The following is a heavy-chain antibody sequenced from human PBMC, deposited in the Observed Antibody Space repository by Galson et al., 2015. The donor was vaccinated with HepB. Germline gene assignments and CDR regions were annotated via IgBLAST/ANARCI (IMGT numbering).Heavy chain of an antibody. J-gene: IGHJ4*02. CDR3: ASERRAYCGGDCYSDYFDY. D-gene: IGHD2-21*02. CDR1: GGTFSSYA. CDR2: IIPIFGTA. Sequence: SVKVSCKASGGTFSSYAISWVRQAPGQGLEWMGGIIPIFGTANYAQKFQGRVTITADESTSTAYMELSSLRSEDTAVYYCASERRAYCGGDCYSDYFDYWGQGTLVTVSS. V-gene: IGHV1-69*13.